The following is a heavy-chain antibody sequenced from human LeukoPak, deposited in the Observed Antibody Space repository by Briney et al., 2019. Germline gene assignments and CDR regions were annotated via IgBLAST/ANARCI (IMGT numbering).Heavy chain of an antibody. CDR1: GYTFATYG. CDR2: ISANSGKT. CDR3: AKVAGDRMDH. D-gene: IGHD6-13*01. Sequence: ASVKVSCKASGYTFATYGFCWVRQAPGYGLEWMGWISANSGKTDYAQKFQGRVTMTTDTSTTTAYMELRSLRPDDTALYFCAKVAGDRMDHWGQGTLLTVSS. J-gene: IGHJ4*02. V-gene: IGHV1-18*01.